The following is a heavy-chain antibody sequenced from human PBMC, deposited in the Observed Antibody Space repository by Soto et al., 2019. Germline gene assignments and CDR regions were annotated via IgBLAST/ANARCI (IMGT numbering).Heavy chain of an antibody. V-gene: IGHV1-69*02. D-gene: IGHD6-13*01. CDR3: ARGGIAAAGIHDF. J-gene: IGHJ4*02. CDR2: IIPMLDIT. CDR1: GGTFSSYT. Sequence: SVKVSFKASGGTFSSYTISWVRQAPGQGLEWMGRIIPMLDITNYAQKFQGRVTITADKSTRTAYMEVSSLTSDDTAVYYCARGGIAAAGIHDFWGQGNLVTVSS.